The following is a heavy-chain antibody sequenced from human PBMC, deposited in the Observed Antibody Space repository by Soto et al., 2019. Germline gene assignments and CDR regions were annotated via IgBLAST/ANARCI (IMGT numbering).Heavy chain of an antibody. CDR2: IKQDGSER. D-gene: IGHD3-3*01. CDR3: ASDGLFFGVVIPGDAFDI. Sequence: GGSLRLSCAASGFTFSSYWMSWVRQAPGKGLEWVANIKQDGSERYYVDSVKGRFTISRDNAKNSLYLQMNRLRAEDTAVYYCASDGLFFGVVIPGDAFDIWGQGTMVTVSS. J-gene: IGHJ3*02. V-gene: IGHV3-7*01. CDR1: GFTFSSYW.